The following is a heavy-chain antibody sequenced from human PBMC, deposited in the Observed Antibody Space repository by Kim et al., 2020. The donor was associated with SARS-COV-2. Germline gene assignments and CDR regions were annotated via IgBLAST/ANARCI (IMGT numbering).Heavy chain of an antibody. V-gene: IGHV1-69*13. CDR2: IIPIFGTA. Sequence: SVKVSCKASGGTFSSYAISWVRQAPGQGLEWMGGIIPIFGTANYAQKFQGRVTITADESTSTAYMELSSLRSEDTAVYYCARGPVVVVGHNWFDPWGQGTLVTVSS. D-gene: IGHD2-15*01. CDR3: ARGPVVVVGHNWFDP. J-gene: IGHJ5*02. CDR1: GGTFSSYA.